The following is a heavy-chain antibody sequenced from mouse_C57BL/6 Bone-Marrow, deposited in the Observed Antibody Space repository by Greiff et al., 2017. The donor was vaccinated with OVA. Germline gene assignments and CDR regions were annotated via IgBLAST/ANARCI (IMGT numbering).Heavy chain of an antibody. Sequence: EVQLVESGPGMVKPSQSLSLTCTVTGYSITSGYDWHWIRHFPGNKLEWMGYISYSGSTNYNPSLKSRISITHDTSKNHFFLKLNYVTTEDTATYYCARELRFYYFDYWGQGTTLTVSS. CDR1: GYSITSGYD. V-gene: IGHV3-1*01. CDR2: ISYSGST. CDR3: ARELRFYYFDY. D-gene: IGHD1-1*01. J-gene: IGHJ2*01.